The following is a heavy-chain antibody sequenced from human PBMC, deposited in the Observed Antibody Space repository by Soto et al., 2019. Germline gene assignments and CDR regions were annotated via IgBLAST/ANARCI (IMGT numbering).Heavy chain of an antibody. Sequence: QVQLQESGPGLVKVSETLSLTCTVSGGSISNYWWNWIRQSPGKGLEWMGNIYYTGSTKYNPSLQSRVTISVDMSKSQFSLSLSSVTAADTAIYYCARDRDWNDWFDPWGQGILVTVSS. CDR1: GGSISNYW. CDR2: IYYTGST. CDR3: ARDRDWNDWFDP. J-gene: IGHJ5*02. D-gene: IGHD1-1*01. V-gene: IGHV4-59*01.